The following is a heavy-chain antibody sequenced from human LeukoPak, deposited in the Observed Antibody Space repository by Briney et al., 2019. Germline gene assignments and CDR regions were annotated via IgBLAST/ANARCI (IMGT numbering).Heavy chain of an antibody. CDR2: INSDGSWT. J-gene: IGHJ4*02. Sequence: GGSLRLSCAASGNYWMHWVRQAPGKGLVWVSHINSDGSWTSYADSVKGRFTISKDNAKNTAYLQMNSLRAEDTAVYYCVSFYETYWGRGTLVTVSS. V-gene: IGHV3-74*01. CDR3: VSFYETY. CDR1: GNYW. D-gene: IGHD2/OR15-2a*01.